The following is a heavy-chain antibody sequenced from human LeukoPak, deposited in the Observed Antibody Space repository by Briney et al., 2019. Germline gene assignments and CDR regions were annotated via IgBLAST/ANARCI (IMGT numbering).Heavy chain of an antibody. J-gene: IGHJ3*02. CDR2: INHSGST. V-gene: IGHV4-34*01. CDR1: GGSFSGYY. Sequence: SETLSLTCAVYGGSFSGYYWSWIRQPPGKGLEWIGEINHSGSTNYNPSLKSRVTISVDTSKNQFSLKLSSVTAADTAVYYCARDLKPITMIASDAFDIWGQGAMVTVSS. CDR3: ARDLKPITMIASDAFDI. D-gene: IGHD3-22*01.